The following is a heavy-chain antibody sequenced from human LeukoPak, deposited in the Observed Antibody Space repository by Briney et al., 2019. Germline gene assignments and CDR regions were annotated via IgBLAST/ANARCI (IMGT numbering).Heavy chain of an antibody. J-gene: IGHJ4*02. V-gene: IGHV3-11*01. CDR2: ISTGGSAI. D-gene: IGHD3-22*01. CDR3: SVMHRYYDGSGYWVQ. CDR1: GFTFSDFY. Sequence: PGGSLRLSCAASGFTFSDFYMSWIRQAPGKGLEWVSYISTGGSAIYYADSVRGRFTISRDNAKNSVYLRMNSLRAEDTAVYYCSVMHRYYDGSGYWVQWGQGTLVTVSS.